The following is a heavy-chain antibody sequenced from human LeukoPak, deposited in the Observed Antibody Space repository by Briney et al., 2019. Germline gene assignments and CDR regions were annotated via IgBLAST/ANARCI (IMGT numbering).Heavy chain of an antibody. CDR2: IYSGGST. CDR3: AKDVWDTSGYYIDY. D-gene: IGHD3-3*01. CDR1: GFTVSSNY. J-gene: IGHJ4*02. V-gene: IGHV3-53*01. Sequence: QPGGSLRLSCTASGFTVSSNYMSWVRQAPGKGLECVSVIYSGGSTYYADSVKGRFTISRDNSKNTLYLQMNSVGAEDTAVYYCAKDVWDTSGYYIDYWGQGTLVTVSS.